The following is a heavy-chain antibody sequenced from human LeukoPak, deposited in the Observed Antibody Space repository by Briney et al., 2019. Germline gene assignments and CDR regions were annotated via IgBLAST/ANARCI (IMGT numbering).Heavy chain of an antibody. D-gene: IGHD6-13*01. CDR1: GYTFTSYY. Sequence: ASVRVSCKASGYTFTSYYMHWVRQAPGQGLEWMGIINPSGGSTSYAQKFQGRVTMTRDMSTSTVYIELSSLRSEDTAVYYCAGGRVSIDYWGQGTLVTVSS. CDR2: INPSGGST. J-gene: IGHJ4*02. V-gene: IGHV1-46*01. CDR3: AGGRVSIDY.